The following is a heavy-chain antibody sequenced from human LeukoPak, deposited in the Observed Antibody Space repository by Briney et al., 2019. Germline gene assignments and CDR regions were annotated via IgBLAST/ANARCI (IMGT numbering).Heavy chain of an antibody. D-gene: IGHD1-26*01. CDR2: INSDGSST. CDR1: GFTFSSYW. J-gene: IGHJ4*02. Sequence: PGGSLRLSCAASGFTFSSYWMHWVRQAPGKGLVWVSCINSDGSSTSYADSVKGRFTISRDNAKNTLYLQMNSLHSEDTAVYYCAKDLGLQVGASPFDYWGQGTLVTVSS. V-gene: IGHV3-74*01. CDR3: AKDLGLQVGASPFDY.